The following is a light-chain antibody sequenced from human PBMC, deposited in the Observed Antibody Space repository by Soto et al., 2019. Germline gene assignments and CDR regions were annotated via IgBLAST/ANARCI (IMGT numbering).Light chain of an antibody. J-gene: IGKJ2*01. CDR1: QSVSNK. CDR3: QQYDDWPST. V-gene: IGKV3-15*01. Sequence: IVMTQSPATLSLSPGERATLSCRASQSVSNKLAWYQQKPGQAPRLLLYDASSRATGIPGTFSGSGSGTEFTLTISSLQSEDFAVYYCQQYDDWPSTFCQGTKLEI. CDR2: DAS.